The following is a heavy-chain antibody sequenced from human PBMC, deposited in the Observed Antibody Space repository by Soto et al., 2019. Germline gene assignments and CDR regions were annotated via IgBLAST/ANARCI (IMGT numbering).Heavy chain of an antibody. V-gene: IGHV1-69*01. CDR2: IIPIFGST. J-gene: IGHJ6*02. CDR1: RDTFSNYA. D-gene: IGHD3-16*01. Sequence: QVQLVQSGAEVKKPGSSVNVSCKASRDTFSNYAINWVRQAPGQGLEWMGGIIPIFGSTKYAEKFQGRVTIIADESTSTAYMELSSLRFEDTAVYYCARGETYLGVWGQGTTVTVSS. CDR3: ARGETYLGV.